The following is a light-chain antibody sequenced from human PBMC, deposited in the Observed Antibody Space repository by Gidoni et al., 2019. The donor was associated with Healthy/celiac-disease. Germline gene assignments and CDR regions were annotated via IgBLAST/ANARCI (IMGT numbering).Light chain of an antibody. Sequence: SYELTQPPSVSVSPGQTASITCSGDKLGDKYACWYQQKPGQSHVLVIYQDSKRPSGIPERFSGSNSGNTATLTISGTQAMDESDYYCQAWDSGVVFGGGTKLTVL. J-gene: IGLJ2*01. CDR1: KLGDKY. V-gene: IGLV3-1*01. CDR2: QDS. CDR3: QAWDSGVV.